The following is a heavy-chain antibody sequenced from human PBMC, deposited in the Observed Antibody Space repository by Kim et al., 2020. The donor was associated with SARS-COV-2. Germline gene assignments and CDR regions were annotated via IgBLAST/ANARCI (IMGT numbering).Heavy chain of an antibody. CDR1: GGTFSSYA. Sequence: SVKVSCKASGGTFSSYAISWVRQAPGQGLEWMGGIIPIFGTANYAQKFQGRVTITADESTSTAYMELSSLRSEDTAVYYCARDEGGYNYYYYYGMDVWGQGTTVTVSS. CDR3: ARDEGGYNYYYYYGMDV. D-gene: IGHD5-12*01. V-gene: IGHV1-69*13. J-gene: IGHJ6*02. CDR2: IIPIFGTA.